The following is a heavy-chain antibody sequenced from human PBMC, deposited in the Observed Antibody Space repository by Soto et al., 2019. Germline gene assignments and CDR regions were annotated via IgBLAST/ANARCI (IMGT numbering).Heavy chain of an antibody. CDR3: AREASSVISLDY. V-gene: IGHV1-2*02. CDR1: GYIFTAYS. J-gene: IGHJ4*02. CDR2: FNPNSGDT. Sequence: ASVKVSCKASGYIFTAYSMHWVRRAPGQGLEWVGWFNPNSGDTIYAQKFQGRVTLTRDTSISTAYMELYSLRSDDTAVYYCAREASSVISLDYWGQGTLVTVSS. D-gene: IGHD2-21*01.